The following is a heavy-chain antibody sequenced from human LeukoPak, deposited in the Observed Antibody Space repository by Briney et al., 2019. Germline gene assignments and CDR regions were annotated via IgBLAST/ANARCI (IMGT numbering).Heavy chain of an antibody. D-gene: IGHD6-13*01. CDR2: IIPIFGTA. CDR3: ARDFGEQQFLGWFDP. CDR1: GGTFSSYA. V-gene: IGHV1-69*06. J-gene: IGHJ5*02. Sequence: GSSVKVSCKASGGTFSSYAMSWVRQAPGQGLEWMGGIIPIFGTANYAQKFQGRVTITADKSTSTAYMELSSLRSDDTAVYYCARDFGEQQFLGWFDPWGQGTLVTVSS.